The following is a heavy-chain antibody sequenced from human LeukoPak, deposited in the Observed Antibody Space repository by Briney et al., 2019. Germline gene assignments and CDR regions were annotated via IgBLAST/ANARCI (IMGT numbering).Heavy chain of an antibody. J-gene: IGHJ6*03. CDR2: IRSKAYGGTT. V-gene: IGHV3-49*04. D-gene: IGHD6-25*01. Sequence: GGSLRLSCAASGFTFSRYSMTWVRQAPGKGLEWVGFIRSKAYGGTTEYAASVKGRFTISRDDSKSIAYLQMNSLKTEDTAVYYCTRDQRGAYYYYMDVWGKGTTVTVSS. CDR3: TRDQRGAYYYYMDV. CDR1: GFTFSRYS.